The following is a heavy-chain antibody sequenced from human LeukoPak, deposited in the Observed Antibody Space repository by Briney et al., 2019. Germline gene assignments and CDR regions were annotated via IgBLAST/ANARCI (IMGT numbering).Heavy chain of an antibody. D-gene: IGHD4-17*01. Sequence: GGSLRLSCGASGFTFSSYWMHWVRQAPGKGLVWISRINSDGSTTSYADSVKGRFTISRDNSKNTLYLQMDSLRAEDTAVYYCAKNVLYSTVTPSFDPWGQGTLVTVFS. V-gene: IGHV3-74*01. CDR1: GFTFSSYW. CDR3: AKNVLYSTVTPSFDP. CDR2: INSDGSTT. J-gene: IGHJ5*02.